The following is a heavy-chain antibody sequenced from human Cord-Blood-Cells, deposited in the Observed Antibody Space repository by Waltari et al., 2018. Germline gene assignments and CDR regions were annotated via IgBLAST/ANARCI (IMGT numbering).Heavy chain of an antibody. V-gene: IGHV4-34*01. D-gene: IGHD3-22*01. CDR3: ARVRVVGSGYYYYYYGMDV. Sequence: QVQLQQWGAGLLKPSETLSLTCAVYGGSFSGYYWSWIRQPPGKGLEWIGEINHSGSTNYNPSLKSRVTISVDTSKNQFSRKLSSVTAADTALYYCARVRVVGSGYYYYYYGMDVWGQGTTVTVSS. CDR2: INHSGST. CDR1: GGSFSGYY. J-gene: IGHJ6*02.